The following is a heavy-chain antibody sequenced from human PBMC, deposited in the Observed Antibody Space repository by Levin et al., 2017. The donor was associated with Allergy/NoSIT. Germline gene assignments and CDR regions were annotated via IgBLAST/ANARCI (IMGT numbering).Heavy chain of an antibody. CDR3: ARTGYCGGGTCYSDYSQH. Sequence: GGSLRLSCAASGFTFSDHYMDWVRQAPGRGLEWVGRTRNKANSYTTEYAASVKGRFTISRDESKNSLYLQMNSLKTEDTAVYYCARTGYCGGGTCYSDYSQHWGQGTLVTVSS. V-gene: IGHV3-72*01. J-gene: IGHJ1*01. D-gene: IGHD2-15*01. CDR2: TRNKANSYTT. CDR1: GFTFSDHY.